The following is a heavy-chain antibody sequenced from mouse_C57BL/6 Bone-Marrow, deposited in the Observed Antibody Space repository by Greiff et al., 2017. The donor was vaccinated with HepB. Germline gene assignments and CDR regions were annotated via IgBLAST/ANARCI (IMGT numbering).Heavy chain of an antibody. D-gene: IGHD1-1*01. CDR1: GFTFSDYG. CDR2: ISNLAYSI. V-gene: IGHV5-15*01. J-gene: IGHJ1*03. CDR3: ARDGDSYGSSYWYFDV. Sequence: EVQGVESGGGLVQPGGSLKLSCAASGFTFSDYGMAWVRQAPRKGPEWVAFISNLAYSIYYADTVTGRFTISRENAKNTLYLEMSSLRSEDTAMYYCARDGDSYGSSYWYFDVWGTGTTVTVSS.